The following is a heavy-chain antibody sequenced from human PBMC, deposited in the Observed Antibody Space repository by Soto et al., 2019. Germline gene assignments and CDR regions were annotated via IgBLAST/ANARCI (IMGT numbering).Heavy chain of an antibody. J-gene: IGHJ6*02. CDR1: GFTFSSYG. CDR2: ISYDGSNK. Sequence: QVQLVESGGGVVQPGRSLRLSCAASGFTFSSYGMHWVRQAPGKGLEWVAVISYDGSNKYYADSVKGRFTISRNNSKNTLYLHMNSRTAEDTAVYYCAKAGYGDYWYHNYYYYGMAVWGQGTTVTVSS. D-gene: IGHD4-17*01. CDR3: AKAGYGDYWYHNYYYYGMAV. V-gene: IGHV3-30*18.